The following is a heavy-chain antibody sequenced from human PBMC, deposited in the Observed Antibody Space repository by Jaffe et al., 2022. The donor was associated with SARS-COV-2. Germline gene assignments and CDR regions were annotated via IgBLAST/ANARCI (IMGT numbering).Heavy chain of an antibody. J-gene: IGHJ6*02. Sequence: EVQLVESGGGLVQPGGSLRLSCAASGFTFSSYEMNWVRQAPGKGLEWVSYISSSGSTIYYADSVKGRFTISRDNAKNSLYLQMNSLRAEDTAVYYCARVCSSTSCYTYYYGMDVWGQGTTVTVSS. CDR2: ISSSGSTI. V-gene: IGHV3-48*03. D-gene: IGHD2-2*01. CDR3: ARVCSSTSCYTYYYGMDV. CDR1: GFTFSSYE.